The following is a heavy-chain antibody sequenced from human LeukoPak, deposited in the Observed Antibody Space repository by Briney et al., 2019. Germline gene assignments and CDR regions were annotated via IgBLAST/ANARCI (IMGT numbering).Heavy chain of an antibody. Sequence: GGSLRLSCAASGFTFSSYSMNWVRQAPGKGLEWVSSISSSSSYIYYADSVKGRFTISRDNSKNTLYLQMNSLRAEDTAVYYCAKDINYGDYDTYFDYWGQGTLVTVSS. CDR2: ISSSSSYI. CDR3: AKDINYGDYDTYFDY. D-gene: IGHD4-17*01. V-gene: IGHV3-21*01. CDR1: GFTFSSYS. J-gene: IGHJ4*02.